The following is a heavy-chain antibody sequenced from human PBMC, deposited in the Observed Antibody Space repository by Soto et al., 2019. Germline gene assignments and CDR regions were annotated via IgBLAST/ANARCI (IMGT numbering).Heavy chain of an antibody. CDR3: ARGNGYCSSTSCYGSAFDI. Sequence: GASVKVSCKASGYTFTGYYMHWVRQAPGQGLEWMGWINPNSGGTNYAQKFQGWVTMTRDTSISTAYMELSRLRSDDTAVYYCARGNGYCSSTSCYGSAFDIWGQGTMVTVSS. CDR1: GYTFTGYY. J-gene: IGHJ3*02. CDR2: INPNSGGT. D-gene: IGHD2-2*03. V-gene: IGHV1-2*04.